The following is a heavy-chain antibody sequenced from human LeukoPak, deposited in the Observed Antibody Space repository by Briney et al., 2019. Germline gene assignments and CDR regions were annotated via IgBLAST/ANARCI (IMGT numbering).Heavy chain of an antibody. CDR1: GFTFNHYG. V-gene: IGHV3-33*01. CDR2: IWYDGTNK. Sequence: GRSLRLTCTASGFTFNHYGMHWVRQAPGRRLEWVAGIWYDGTNKYYADSVKGRLTISRDNSRNTLYLQMNSLRVEDTAMYSCARDPAGNRGNFDYWGQGTLVTVSS. CDR3: ARDPAGNRGNFDY. J-gene: IGHJ4*02. D-gene: IGHD6-13*01.